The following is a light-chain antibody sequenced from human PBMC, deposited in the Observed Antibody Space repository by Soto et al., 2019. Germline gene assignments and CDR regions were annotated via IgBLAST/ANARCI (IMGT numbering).Light chain of an antibody. CDR3: QQYGSSGT. V-gene: IGKV3-20*01. Sequence: EIVLTQSPGTLSLSPGERATLSCRASQTISSTFLAWYRQRPGQAPRLLIYGASSRATGIPDGFSGSGSGTDFTLTISRLEPEDFAVYYCQQYGSSGTFGQGTKVDIK. J-gene: IGKJ1*01. CDR1: QTISSTF. CDR2: GAS.